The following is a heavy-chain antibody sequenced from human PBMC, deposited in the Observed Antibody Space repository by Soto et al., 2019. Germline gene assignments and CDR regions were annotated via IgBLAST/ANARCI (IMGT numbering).Heavy chain of an antibody. CDR2: IYHSGST. CDR3: ARRLSGSYYPANIDY. D-gene: IGHD1-26*01. J-gene: IGHJ4*02. Sequence: PSETLSLTCTVSGGTISSGGYSWSWIRQPPGKGLEWIGYIYHSGSTNYNPSLKSRVTISVDTSKNQFSLKLSSVTAADTAVYYCARRLSGSYYPANIDYWGQGTVVTVSS. CDR1: GGTISSGGYS. V-gene: IGHV4-30-2*01.